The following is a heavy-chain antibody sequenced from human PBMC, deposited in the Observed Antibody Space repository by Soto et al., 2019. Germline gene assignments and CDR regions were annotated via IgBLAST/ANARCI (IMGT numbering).Heavy chain of an antibody. CDR2: IWDDGIKK. V-gene: IGHV3-33*01. Sequence: QVQLVESGGGVVQPGRSLRLSCAASGFTFSHYDMRWVRQAPGKGLEWVAVIWDDGIKKFYPDSVRGRFTISRDNSENTLFLQMNSLTAEDTAIYYCVRGGNVAGAFDIWGQGTMVTVSS. CDR3: VRGGNVAGAFDI. D-gene: IGHD3-16*01. J-gene: IGHJ3*02. CDR1: GFTFSHYD.